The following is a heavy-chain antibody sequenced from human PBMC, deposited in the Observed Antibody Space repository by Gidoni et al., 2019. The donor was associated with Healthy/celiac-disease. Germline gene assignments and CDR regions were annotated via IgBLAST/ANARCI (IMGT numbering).Heavy chain of an antibody. Sequence: QVQLVQSGAEVKKPGASVKVSCKASGYTFTSSGISWVRQAPGQGLEWMGWISAYNGNTNYAQKLQGRVTMTTDTSTSTAYMELRSLRSDDTAVYYCARAIQDIVVVPAAHDAFDIWGQGTMVTVSS. D-gene: IGHD2-2*01. CDR2: ISAYNGNT. J-gene: IGHJ3*02. CDR1: GYTFTSSG. V-gene: IGHV1-18*01. CDR3: ARAIQDIVVVPAAHDAFDI.